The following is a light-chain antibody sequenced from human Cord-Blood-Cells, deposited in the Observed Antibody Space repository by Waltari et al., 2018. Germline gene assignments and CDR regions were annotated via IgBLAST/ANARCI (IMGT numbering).Light chain of an antibody. Sequence: EIVLTQSPGTLSLPPGERATLSCRASQSVSSSYLAWYQQKPGQAPRLLIYGASSRATGIPDRFSGSGSGTDFTLTISRLEPEDVAVYYCQQYGSSPFTFGPGTKVDIK. CDR2: GAS. CDR1: QSVSSSY. J-gene: IGKJ3*01. V-gene: IGKV3-20*01. CDR3: QQYGSSPFT.